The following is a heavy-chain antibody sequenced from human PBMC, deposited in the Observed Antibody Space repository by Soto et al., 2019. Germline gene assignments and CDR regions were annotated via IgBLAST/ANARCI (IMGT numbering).Heavy chain of an antibody. D-gene: IGHD3-3*01. CDR2: ISGSGGST. J-gene: IGHJ4*02. CDR3: AKGGPSYYDFWSGYHTDD. V-gene: IGHV3-23*01. CDR1: GFTFNSYA. Sequence: GGSLRLSCAASGFTFNSYAMSWVRQAPGKGLEWVSTISGSGGSTYNADSVKGRFTISRDNSKNTLYLQMSSLRAEDTAVYYCAKGGPSYYDFWSGYHTDDWGQGTLVTVSS.